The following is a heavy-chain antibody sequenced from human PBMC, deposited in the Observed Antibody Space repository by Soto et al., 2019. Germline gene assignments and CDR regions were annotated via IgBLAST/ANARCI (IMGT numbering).Heavy chain of an antibody. V-gene: IGHV3-23*01. J-gene: IGHJ6*02. Sequence: EVQLLESGGRLVQPGGSLRLSCAASGFTFSSYAMNWVRQAPGKGLEWVSGISAGGDSTYYADSVKGRFTFSRDNSKNTLYLQMNSLRAEDTAVYYCAKAGAGAAGWSYYRYGLDVWGQGTTVTVSS. CDR1: GFTFSSYA. D-gene: IGHD3-10*01. CDR2: ISAGGDST. CDR3: AKAGAGAAGWSYYRYGLDV.